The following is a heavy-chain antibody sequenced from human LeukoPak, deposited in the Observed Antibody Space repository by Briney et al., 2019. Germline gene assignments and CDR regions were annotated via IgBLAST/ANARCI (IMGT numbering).Heavy chain of an antibody. V-gene: IGHV1-69*13. CDR3: ARLGY. CDR2: IIPIFGTA. Sequence: SVKVSCKVSGYTFTDNFMHWVRQAPGQGLEWMGGIIPIFGTANYAQKFQGRVTITADESTSTAYMELSSLRSEDTAVYYCARLGYWGQGTLVTVSS. J-gene: IGHJ4*02. CDR1: GYTFTDNF.